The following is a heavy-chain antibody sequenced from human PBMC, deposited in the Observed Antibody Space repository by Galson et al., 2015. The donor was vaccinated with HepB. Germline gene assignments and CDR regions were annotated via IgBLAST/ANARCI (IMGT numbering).Heavy chain of an antibody. V-gene: IGHV2-5*02. CDR2: IYWDGDG. CDR1: GFSLNTKAVG. CDR3: ARSTTGTNIIFDY. J-gene: IGHJ4*02. Sequence: PALVKPTQTLTLTCTFSGFSLNTKAVGVGWIRQPPGKALQWLALIYWDGDGRYSPSLKSRLTITKDSSKDQVVLTMTNMDPVDSATYYCARSTTGTNIIFDYWGQGTLVTVSS. D-gene: IGHD2-8*01.